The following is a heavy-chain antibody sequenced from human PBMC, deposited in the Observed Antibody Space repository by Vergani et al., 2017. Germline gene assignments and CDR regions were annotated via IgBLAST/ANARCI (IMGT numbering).Heavy chain of an antibody. CDR2: IYYSGST. D-gene: IGHD2-2*01. Sequence: QVQLQESGPGLVKPSQTLSLTCTVSGGSISSGGYYWSWIRQHPGKGLEWIGYIYYSGSTYYNPSLKSRVTISVDTSKNQFSLKLSSVTAADTAVYYWARGYCSSTSCYPYYYYMDVWDKGTTVTVSS. CDR1: GGSISSGGYY. V-gene: IGHV4-31*03. J-gene: IGHJ6*03. CDR3: ARGYCSSTSCYPYYYYMDV.